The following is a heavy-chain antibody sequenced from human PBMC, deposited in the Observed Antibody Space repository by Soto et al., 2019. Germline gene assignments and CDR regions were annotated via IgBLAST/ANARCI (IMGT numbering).Heavy chain of an antibody. D-gene: IGHD3-10*01. CDR3: ARYMGGMDV. CDR1: GGSFRGYY. Sequence: QVQLQQWGAGLLKPSETLSLTCAVYGGSFRGYYWSWIRQPPGKGLEWIGEINHSGSTNYNSSLESPVTISVDRSKNQFSLKLSSVTAADTAVYYCARYMGGMDVWGQGTTVTVSS. J-gene: IGHJ6*02. V-gene: IGHV4-34*01. CDR2: INHSGST.